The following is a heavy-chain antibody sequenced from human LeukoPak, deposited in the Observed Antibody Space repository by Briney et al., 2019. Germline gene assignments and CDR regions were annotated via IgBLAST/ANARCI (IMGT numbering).Heavy chain of an antibody. D-gene: IGHD6-19*01. CDR2: IYPGDSDV. Sequence: GESLKISCTTSGYNFSKYWIGWVRQMPGKGLEWMGVIYPGDSDVRYGPSFQGQVTISADKSISTAYLQWSSLKASDTAMYYCAREDNSGWSNAFDIWGQGTMITVSS. J-gene: IGHJ3*02. V-gene: IGHV5-51*01. CDR1: GYNFSKYW. CDR3: AREDNSGWSNAFDI.